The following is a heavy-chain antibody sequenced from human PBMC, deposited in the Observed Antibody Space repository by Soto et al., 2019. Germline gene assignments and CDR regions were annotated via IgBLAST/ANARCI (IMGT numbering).Heavy chain of an antibody. Sequence: GASVKVSCKASGGTFSSYAISWVRQAPGQGLEWMGGIIPIFGTANYAQKFQGRVTITADESTSTAYMELSSLRSEDTAVYYCARKIDYGSGSYDAFDIWGQGTMVTVSS. J-gene: IGHJ3*02. D-gene: IGHD3-10*01. CDR3: ARKIDYGSGSYDAFDI. CDR2: IIPIFGTA. V-gene: IGHV1-69*13. CDR1: GGTFSSYA.